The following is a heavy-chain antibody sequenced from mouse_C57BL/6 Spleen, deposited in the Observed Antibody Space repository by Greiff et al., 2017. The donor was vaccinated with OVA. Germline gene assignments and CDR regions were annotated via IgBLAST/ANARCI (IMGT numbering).Heavy chain of an antibody. CDR2: LFPVLCST. CDR3: VGYYGSSPFAY. V-gene: IGHV1-9*01. D-gene: IGHD1-1*01. Sequence: QVQLQQSGAELMKPGASVKLSCKATGYTFTGYWIEWVKQRPGHGLEWLGALFPVLCSTNYNEKFKGKATFTADTSSNTAYMQLSSLTTEDSAIYYCVGYYGSSPFAYWGQGTLVTVSA. CDR1: GYTFTGYW. J-gene: IGHJ3*01.